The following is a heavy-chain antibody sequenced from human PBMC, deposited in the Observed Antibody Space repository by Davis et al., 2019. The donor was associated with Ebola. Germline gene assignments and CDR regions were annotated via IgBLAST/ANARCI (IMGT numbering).Heavy chain of an antibody. CDR2: ISSNGGST. J-gene: IGHJ6*02. V-gene: IGHV3-64*02. CDR3: ARDRPLDFFFGDYYGMDV. D-gene: IGHD3-16*01. CDR1: GFTFSSYA. Sequence: GESLKISCAASGFTFSSYAMHCVRQAPGKGLEYASAISSNGGSTYYADSVKGRFTISRDNSKNSLYLQMNSLRAEDTAVYYCARDRPLDFFFGDYYGMDVWGQGTTVTVSS.